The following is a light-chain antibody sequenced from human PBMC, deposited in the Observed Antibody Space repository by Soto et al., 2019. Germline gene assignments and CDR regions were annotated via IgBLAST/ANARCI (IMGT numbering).Light chain of an antibody. Sequence: QSALTQPGSVSGSPGQSITISCTGTSSDVGAYNYVSWYQQHPGKAPKLVIYEVSNRPSGVSDRFSGSKSGNTASLTISGLQAEDEADYYCNSYTGSSTRFVFGTGTKVTVL. CDR2: EVS. J-gene: IGLJ1*01. CDR1: SSDVGAYNY. CDR3: NSYTGSSTRFV. V-gene: IGLV2-14*01.